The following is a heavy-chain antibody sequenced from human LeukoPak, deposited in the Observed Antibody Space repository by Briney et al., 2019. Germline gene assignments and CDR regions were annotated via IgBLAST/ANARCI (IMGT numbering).Heavy chain of an antibody. D-gene: IGHD6-19*01. CDR1: GYTFTSYG. Sequence: ASVKVSCKASGYTFTSYGISWVRQAPGQGLEWMGWISAYNGNTNYAQKLQGRVIMTTDTSTSTAYMELRSLRSDDTAVYYCARDGVSGWRAPDAFDIWGQGTMVTVSS. J-gene: IGHJ3*02. CDR2: ISAYNGNT. V-gene: IGHV1-18*01. CDR3: ARDGVSGWRAPDAFDI.